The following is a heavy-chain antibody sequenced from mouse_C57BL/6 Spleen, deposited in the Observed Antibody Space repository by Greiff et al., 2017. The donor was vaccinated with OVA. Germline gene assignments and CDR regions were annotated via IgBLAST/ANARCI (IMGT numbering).Heavy chain of an antibody. Sequence: EVKVVESGGDLVKPGGSLKLSCAASGFTFSSYGMSWVRQTPDKRLEWVATISSGGSYTYYPDSVKGRFTISRDNAKNTLYLQMSSLKSEDTAMYYCARHPLSTVKGYFDVWGTGTTVTVSS. D-gene: IGHD1-1*01. CDR2: ISSGGSYT. J-gene: IGHJ1*03. CDR3: ARHPLSTVKGYFDV. V-gene: IGHV5-6*01. CDR1: GFTFSSYG.